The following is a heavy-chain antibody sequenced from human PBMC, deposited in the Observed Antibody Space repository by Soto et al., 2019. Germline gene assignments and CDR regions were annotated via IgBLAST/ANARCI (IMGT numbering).Heavy chain of an antibody. V-gene: IGHV4-30-2*01. CDR2: IYHSGST. CDR1: GGSISSGGYS. J-gene: IGHJ5*02. Sequence: QLQLQESGSGLVKPSQTLSLTCAVSGGSISSGGYSWGWIRQPPGKGLEWIGYIYHSGSTYYNPSPKSRATISVDRSKNQVSWKLSSVPGADTAVYYCARVPSPWGQGTLVPFPS. CDR3: ARVPSP.